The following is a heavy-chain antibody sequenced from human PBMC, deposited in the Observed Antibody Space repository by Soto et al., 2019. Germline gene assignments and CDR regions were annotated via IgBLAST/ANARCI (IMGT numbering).Heavy chain of an antibody. J-gene: IGHJ4*02. Sequence: PSETLSLTCTVSGGSISSSTYYWGWIRQPPGKGLEWIASLSYGGSTYYNPSLKSRVTISVDTSKTQFSLRLSSVTAADTAVYYCSRLDSYGSFDFWGQGTLVTVSS. CDR3: SRLDSYGSFDF. V-gene: IGHV4-39*01. D-gene: IGHD3-10*01. CDR1: GGSISSSTYY. CDR2: LSYGGST.